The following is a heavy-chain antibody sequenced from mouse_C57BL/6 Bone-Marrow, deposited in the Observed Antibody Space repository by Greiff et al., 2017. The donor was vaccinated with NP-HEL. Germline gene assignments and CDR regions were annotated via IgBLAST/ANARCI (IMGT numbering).Heavy chain of an antibody. J-gene: IGHJ1*03. CDR3: ARRSYATLRYCEV. CDR1: GYAFTNYL. CDR2: INPGSGGT. D-gene: IGHD2-14*01. Sequence: VQLQQSGAELVRPGTSVKVSCKASGYAFTNYLIAWVKQRPGQGLEWIGVINPGSGGTNYNEKFKGKATLTADKSSSTAYMQLSSLTSEDSAVYFCARRSYATLRYCEVWGTGTTVTGSS. V-gene: IGHV1-54*01.